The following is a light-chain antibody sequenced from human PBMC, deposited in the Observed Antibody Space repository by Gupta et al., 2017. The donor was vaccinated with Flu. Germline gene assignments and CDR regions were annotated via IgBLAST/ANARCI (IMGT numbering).Light chain of an antibody. CDR1: QTISIW. J-gene: IGKJ4*01. V-gene: IGKV1-5*03. CDR2: KAS. Sequence: DIQMTQSPSTLSASVGDRVTITCRASQTISIWLAWYQQKPGKVPNLLIYKASSLESGVPSRFSGSGSETEFTITISSLQPDDIATYYCQQYKSYPLSFGGGTKVEIK. CDR3: QQYKSYPLS.